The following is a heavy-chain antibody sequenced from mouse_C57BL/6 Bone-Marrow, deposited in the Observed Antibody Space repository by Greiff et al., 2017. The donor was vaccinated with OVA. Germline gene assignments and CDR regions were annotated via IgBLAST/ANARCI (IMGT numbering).Heavy chain of an antibody. V-gene: IGHV1-82*01. CDR2: IYPGDGDT. CDR1: GYAFSSSW. CDR3: ARAHYYGSSYGWYFDV. J-gene: IGHJ1*03. D-gene: IGHD1-1*01. Sequence: LQESGPELVKPGASVKISCKASGYAFSSSWMNWVKQRPGKGLEWIGRIYPGDGDTNYNGKFKGKATLTADKSSSTAYMQLSSLTSEDSAVYFCARAHYYGSSYGWYFDVWGTGTTVTVSS.